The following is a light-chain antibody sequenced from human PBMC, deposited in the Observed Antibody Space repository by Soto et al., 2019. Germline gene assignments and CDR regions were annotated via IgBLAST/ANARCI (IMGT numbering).Light chain of an antibody. CDR3: ATWDYSRCNYV. V-gene: IGLV1-47*01. J-gene: IGLJ1*01. CDR1: SSNIGSNY. Sequence: QSVLTQPPSASGTPGQRVTISCSGSSSNIGSNYVYWYQHLTGTAPKLLIYRNNQRPSGVPDRFSGSKSGTSASLAISGLRSVDEADYYCATWDYSRCNYVFGTGTEVTVL. CDR2: RNN.